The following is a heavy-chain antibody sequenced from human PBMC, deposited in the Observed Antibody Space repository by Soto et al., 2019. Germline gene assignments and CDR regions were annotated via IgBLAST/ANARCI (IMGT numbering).Heavy chain of an antibody. CDR3: ARRLDCSGGSCYPGAWFDP. CDR1: GGTFSSYA. CDR2: IIPIFGTA. D-gene: IGHD2-15*01. J-gene: IGHJ5*02. V-gene: IGHV1-69*06. Sequence: QVQLVQSGAEVKQPGSSVKVSCKASGGTFSSYAISWVRQAPGQGLEWMGGIIPIFGTASYAQKFQGRVTITADKSTSTAYMELSSLRSEDTAVYYCARRLDCSGGSCYPGAWFDPWGQGTLVTVSS.